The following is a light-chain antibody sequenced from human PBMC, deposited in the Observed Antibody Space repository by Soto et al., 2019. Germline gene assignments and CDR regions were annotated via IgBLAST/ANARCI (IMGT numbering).Light chain of an antibody. CDR1: QSLIHSDGSTY. CDR2: EVS. J-gene: IGKJ1*01. V-gene: IGKV2-30*02. Sequence: DVVMTQSPLSLPVTLGQPASISCRSSQSLIHSDGSTYLNWFQQRPGQSPRRLIYEVSDRDSGVPDRFSGSGSGTDFTLKISRVGVEDVGVYYCMQGTHWPWTFGQGTEVEIK. CDR3: MQGTHWPWT.